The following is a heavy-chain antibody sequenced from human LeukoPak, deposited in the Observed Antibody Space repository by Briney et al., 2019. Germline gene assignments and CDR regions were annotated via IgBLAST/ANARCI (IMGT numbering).Heavy chain of an antibody. J-gene: IGHJ5*02. D-gene: IGHD1-1*01. V-gene: IGHV3-21*01. CDR3: ARAPATTQTA. CDR1: GFTFSGYS. CDR2: ISSSSSYI. Sequence: PGGSLRLSCAASGFTFSGYSMNWVRQAPGKGLEWVSSISSSSSYIYYADSVKGRFTISRDNAKNSLYLQMNSLRAEDTAVYYCARAPATTQTAWGQGTLVTVSS.